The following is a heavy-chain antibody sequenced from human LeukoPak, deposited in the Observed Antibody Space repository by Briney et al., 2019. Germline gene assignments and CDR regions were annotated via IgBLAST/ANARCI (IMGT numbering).Heavy chain of an antibody. J-gene: IGHJ4*02. V-gene: IGHV4-39*01. CDR2: IYYSGST. Sequence: PSETLSLTCTVSGGSISSSSYYWGWIRQPPGKGLEWIGSIYYSGSTYCNPSLKSRVTISVDTSKNQFSLKLSSVTAADTAVYYCARQGHYGDYPKFDYWGQGTLVTVSS. CDR3: ARQGHYGDYPKFDY. D-gene: IGHD4-17*01. CDR1: GGSISSSSYY.